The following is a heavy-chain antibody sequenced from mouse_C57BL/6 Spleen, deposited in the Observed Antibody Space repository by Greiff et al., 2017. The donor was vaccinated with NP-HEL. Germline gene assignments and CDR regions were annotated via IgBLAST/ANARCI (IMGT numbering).Heavy chain of an antibody. CDR2: INPNNGGT. Sequence: EVQLQPSGPELVKPGASVKISCKASGYTFTDYYMNWVKQSHGKSLEWIGDINPNNGGTSYNQKFKGRATLTVDKSSSTAYMELRSLTSEDSAVYYCATRNAFAYWGQGTLVTVAA. CDR1: GYTFTDYY. V-gene: IGHV1-26*01. J-gene: IGHJ3*01. CDR3: ATRNAFAY.